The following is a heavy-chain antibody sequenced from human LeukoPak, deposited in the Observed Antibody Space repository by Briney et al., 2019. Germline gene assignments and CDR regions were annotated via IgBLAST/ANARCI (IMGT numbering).Heavy chain of an antibody. CDR1: GYTFTGYY. V-gene: IGHV1-2*02. J-gene: IGHJ3*02. D-gene: IGHD3-22*01. Sequence: GASVKVSCKASGYTFTGYYMHWVRQAPGQGLEWMGWINPNSGGTNYAQKFQGRVNMTRDTSISTAYMELSRLRSDDTAVYYCARDRNYYDSSGYYYVRDAFDIWGQGTMVTVSS. CDR2: INPNSGGT. CDR3: ARDRNYYDSSGYYYVRDAFDI.